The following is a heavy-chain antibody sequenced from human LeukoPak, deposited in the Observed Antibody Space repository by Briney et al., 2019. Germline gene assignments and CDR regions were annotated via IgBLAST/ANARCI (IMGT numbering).Heavy chain of an antibody. V-gene: IGHV1-24*01. Sequence: PEASVKVSCKVSGYTLTELSMHWVRQAPGKGLEWMGGFDPEDGETIYAQKFQGRVTMTEDTSTDTAYMELSSLRSEDTAVYYCAIKLLSMTDYYYYGMDVWGKGTTVTVSS. CDR2: FDPEDGET. CDR3: AIKLLSMTDYYYYGMDV. J-gene: IGHJ6*04. D-gene: IGHD2-2*01. CDR1: GYTLTELS.